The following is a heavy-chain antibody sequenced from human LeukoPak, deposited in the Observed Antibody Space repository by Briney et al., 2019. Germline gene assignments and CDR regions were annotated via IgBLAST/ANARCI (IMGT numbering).Heavy chain of an antibody. D-gene: IGHD3-22*01. CDR1: GFTFTTYN. V-gene: IGHV3-48*01. J-gene: IGHJ4*02. CDR3: ARGAPYYYDGSGLYYFDY. Sequence: GGSLRLSCAASGFTFTTYNMNRVRQAPGKGLEWISYYADSVKGRFTISRDNGKNSLFLQMNSLRAEDTAVYYCARGAPYYYDGSGLYYFDYWGQGTLVTVSS.